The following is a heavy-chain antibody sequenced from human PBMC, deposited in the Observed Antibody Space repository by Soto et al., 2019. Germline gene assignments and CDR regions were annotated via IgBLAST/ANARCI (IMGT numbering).Heavy chain of an antibody. J-gene: IGHJ4*02. CDR1: GGSISSGDYY. Sequence: SETLSLTCTVSGGSISSGDYYWSWIRQPPGKGLEWIGYIYYSGSTYYNPPLKSRVTISVDTSKNQFSLKLSSVTAADTAVYYCARGTKYSTVAYFDYWGQGTLVTVSS. D-gene: IGHD4-17*01. CDR3: ARGTKYSTVAYFDY. V-gene: IGHV4-30-4*01. CDR2: IYYSGST.